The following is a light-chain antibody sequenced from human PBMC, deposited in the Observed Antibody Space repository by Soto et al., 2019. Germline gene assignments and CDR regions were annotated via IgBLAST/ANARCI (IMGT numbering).Light chain of an antibody. J-gene: IGKJ1*01. CDR3: QHYNSYSEA. V-gene: IGKV1-9*01. CDR2: AAS. Sequence: DIQLTQAPSFLSASAGDLVTITRRASQVISSYLAWYQQKTGRAPKLLIYAASTLQSGVPSRFSGSGYGTEFTLTISSLQTDDFATYYCQHYNSYSEAFGQGTKVDIK. CDR1: QVISSY.